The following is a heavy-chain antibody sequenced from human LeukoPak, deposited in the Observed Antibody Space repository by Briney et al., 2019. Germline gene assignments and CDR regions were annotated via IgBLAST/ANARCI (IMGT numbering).Heavy chain of an antibody. CDR1: GFTFSDYY. D-gene: IGHD4-17*01. J-gene: IGHJ4*02. CDR3: ARDGDGDYPIDY. CDR2: ISSSSTYT. Sequence: GRSLRLSCAASGFTFSDYYMSWIRQAPGKGLEWVSHISSSSTYTNYADSVKGRFTISRDNAKNSLYLQMNSLRVEDTAVYYCARDGDGDYPIDYWGQGTLVTVSS. V-gene: IGHV3-11*06.